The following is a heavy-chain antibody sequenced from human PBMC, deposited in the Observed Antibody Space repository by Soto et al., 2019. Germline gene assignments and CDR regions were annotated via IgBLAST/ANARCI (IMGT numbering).Heavy chain of an antibody. Sequence: PGGSLRLSCAASGFTFSSYWMHWVRQAPGKGLVWVSRINSDGSSTSYADSVKGRFTISRDNSKNTLHLQMDSLRAEDTALYYCAKSMIVVLTDPGFDYWGQGTLVTVS. CDR3: AKSMIVVLTDPGFDY. D-gene: IGHD3-22*01. J-gene: IGHJ4*02. CDR1: GFTFSSYW. CDR2: INSDGSST. V-gene: IGHV3-74*01.